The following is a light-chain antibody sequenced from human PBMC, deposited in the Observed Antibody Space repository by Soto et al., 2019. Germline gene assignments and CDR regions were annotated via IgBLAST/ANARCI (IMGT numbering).Light chain of an antibody. CDR3: QQSYSSPYT. V-gene: IGKV1-39*01. J-gene: IGKJ2*01. Sequence: DIQMTQSPSSLSASVGDRVTITCQASQDISNYLNWYQQKPGKAPTLLIYSASSLQVGVAARFSGSGSGTDFTLTISSLQPEDFATYHCQQSYSSPYTFGQGTKLE. CDR2: SAS. CDR1: QDISNY.